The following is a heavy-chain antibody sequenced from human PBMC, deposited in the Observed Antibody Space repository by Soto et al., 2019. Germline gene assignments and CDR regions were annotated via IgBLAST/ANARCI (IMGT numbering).Heavy chain of an antibody. CDR1: VFPFGANA. J-gene: IGHJ4*02. D-gene: IGHD1-26*01. V-gene: IGHV3-23*01. CDR2: LSNTGRRT. CDR3: ATEMGATQGPFDN. Sequence: EVQVLESGGGLVQPGGSLRLSCVVSVFPFGANAMSWVRQAPGKGLEWVSGLSNTGRRTSYADSVKGRFNISRDNSENTVYLQMNSLRVEDTAGYYCATEMGATQGPFDNWGQGTLVTVSS.